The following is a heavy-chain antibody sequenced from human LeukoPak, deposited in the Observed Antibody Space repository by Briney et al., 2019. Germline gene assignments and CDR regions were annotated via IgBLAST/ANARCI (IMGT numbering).Heavy chain of an antibody. D-gene: IGHD2-2*01. CDR1: GYTFTGYY. V-gene: IGHV1-2*02. CDR3: ARDNEVVVSFDY. Sequence: GASVKVSCKASGYTFTGYYMHWVRQAPGQGLEWMGWINPNSGGTNYAQKFQGRVTMTRDTSISTAYMELSRLRSDDTVVYYCARDNEVVVSFDYWGQGTLVTVSS. CDR2: INPNSGGT. J-gene: IGHJ4*02.